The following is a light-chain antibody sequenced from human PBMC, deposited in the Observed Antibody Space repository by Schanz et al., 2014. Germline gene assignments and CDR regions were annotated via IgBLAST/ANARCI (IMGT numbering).Light chain of an antibody. CDR1: QSVYSY. CDR3: QQHSNWPLT. V-gene: IGKV3-11*01. CDR2: DAS. Sequence: EIVLTQSPATLSLSPGERATLSCRASQSVYSYLAWYQQKPGLAPRLLIYDASNRATGIPARFSGSGSGTDFTLTISSLEPEDFAVYYCQQHSNWPLTFGGGTKVEIK. J-gene: IGKJ4*01.